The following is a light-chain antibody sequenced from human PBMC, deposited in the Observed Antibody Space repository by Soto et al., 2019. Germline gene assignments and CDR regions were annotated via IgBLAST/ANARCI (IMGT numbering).Light chain of an antibody. CDR1: QYINTR. CDR2: GAS. CDR3: QQYNNWPPIT. Sequence: EIVLTQSPATLSSFPGDRVTLSCRASQYINTRLAWYQQKPGQAPRLLIYGASTRATGIPARFSGSGSGTEFTLTISSLQSEDFAVYYCQQYNNWPPITFGQGTKVDIK. V-gene: IGKV3D-15*01. J-gene: IGKJ1*01.